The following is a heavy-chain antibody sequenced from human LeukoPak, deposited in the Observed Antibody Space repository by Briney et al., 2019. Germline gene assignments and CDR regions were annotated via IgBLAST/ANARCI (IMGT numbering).Heavy chain of an antibody. CDR1: GFTFSSYG. D-gene: IGHD3-9*01. CDR3: ARDGFAYDILAGDAFDI. CDR2: IWYDGSNK. J-gene: IGHJ3*02. V-gene: IGHV3-33*01. Sequence: QPGGSLRLSCAASGFTFSSYGMHWVRQAPGKGLEWVAVIWYDGSNKYYADSVKGRFTISRDNSKNTLYLQMNSLRAEDTAVYYCARDGFAYDILAGDAFDIWGQGTMVTVSS.